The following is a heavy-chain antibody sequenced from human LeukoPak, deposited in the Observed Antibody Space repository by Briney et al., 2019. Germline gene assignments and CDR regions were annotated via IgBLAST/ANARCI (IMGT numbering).Heavy chain of an antibody. V-gene: IGHV4-31*03. CDR1: GASFSSGDQY. CDR2: IHPSGML. J-gene: IGHJ4*02. D-gene: IGHD3-22*01. Sequence: SQTLSLTCTVSGASFSSGDQYWNWIRQSPGKGLEWIGSIHPSGMLYNNPSLESRVTISIDTSKNQLSLNLNSVTAADTAVYFCSRGLDSRKLGYWGQGTLVTVSS. CDR3: SRGLDSRKLGY.